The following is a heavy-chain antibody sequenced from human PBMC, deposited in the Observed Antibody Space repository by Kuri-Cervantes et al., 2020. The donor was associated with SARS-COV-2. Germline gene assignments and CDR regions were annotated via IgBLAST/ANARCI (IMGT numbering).Heavy chain of an antibody. V-gene: IGHV4-34*01. Sequence: ESLKISCAVYGGSFSDYYWSWVRQPPGKGLEWIGEINHSGNTNYDPSLKSRVTISIDTSKNQFSLKLSSVTAADTAVYYCARLFYDSSGYYGYFDYWGQGTLVTVSS. D-gene: IGHD3-22*01. CDR2: INHSGNT. CDR1: GGSFSDYY. J-gene: IGHJ4*02. CDR3: ARLFYDSSGYYGYFDY.